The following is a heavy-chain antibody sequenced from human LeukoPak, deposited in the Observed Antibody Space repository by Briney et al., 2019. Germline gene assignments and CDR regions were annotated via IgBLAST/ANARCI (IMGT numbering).Heavy chain of an antibody. CDR1: GYTFTSYA. D-gene: IGHD4-17*01. CDR3: ARGSTVTPGGY. CDR2: INAGNGNT. V-gene: IGHV1-3*01. Sequence: ASVKVSCKASGYTFTSYAMHWVRQAPGQRLEWMGWINAGNGNTKYSQKFQGRVTITRDTSASTAYMELSSLRSVDTAVYYCARGSTVTPGGYWGQGTLVTVSS. J-gene: IGHJ4*02.